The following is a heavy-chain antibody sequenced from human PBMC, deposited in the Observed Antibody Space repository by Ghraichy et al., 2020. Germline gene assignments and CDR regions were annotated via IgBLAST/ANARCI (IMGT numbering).Heavy chain of an antibody. CDR1: EHTSALQS. J-gene: IGHJ3*02. CDR2: IITGNDKT. D-gene: IGHD5/OR15-5a*01. CDR3: AINRGVYDAFDI. V-gene: IGHV1-3*04. Sequence: ASVKVSCKVAEHTSALQSRDSISYALFCLIKKMGWIITGNDKTKYSQKFQGRVTITRDTSATTAYMELSSLRSEDTAVYYCAINRGVYDAFDIWGQGTMV.